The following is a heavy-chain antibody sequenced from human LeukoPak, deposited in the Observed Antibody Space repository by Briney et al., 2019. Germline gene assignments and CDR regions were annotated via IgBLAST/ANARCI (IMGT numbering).Heavy chain of an antibody. CDR1: GGSISSSSYY. CDR2: IYYSGST. Sequence: SETLSLTCTVSGGSISSSSYYWGWIRQPPGKGLEWIGSIYYSGSTYYNPSLKSRVTISVDTSKNQFSLKLSSVTAADTAVYYCARHAKSYYFDYWGQGTLVTLSS. D-gene: IGHD4/OR15-4a*01. CDR3: ARHAKSYYFDY. J-gene: IGHJ4*02. V-gene: IGHV4-39*01.